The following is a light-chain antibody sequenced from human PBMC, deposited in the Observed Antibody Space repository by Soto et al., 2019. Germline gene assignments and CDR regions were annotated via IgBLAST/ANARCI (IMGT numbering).Light chain of an antibody. CDR1: QSVSSSY. J-gene: IGKJ5*01. CDR3: QQYGSSPPT. V-gene: IGKV3-20*01. Sequence: EIVLTQSPGTLSLSPGERATLSCRASQSVSSSYLAWYQQKPDQAPRLLIYGASSRATGIPDRFSGSGSGTVFTLTISRLEPEDFAVYYCQQYGSSPPTFGQGTRLEIK. CDR2: GAS.